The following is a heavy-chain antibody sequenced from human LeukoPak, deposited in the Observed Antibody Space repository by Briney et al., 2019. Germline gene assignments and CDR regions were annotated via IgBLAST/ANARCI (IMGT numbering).Heavy chain of an antibody. CDR3: ARDRSGWYGQEY. Sequence: PSETLSLTCTVSGGSTSSYYWSWIRQPAGKGLEWIGRIYYTGSTNYNPSLKSRVTISVDNSKNQFSLKLSSVTAADTAVYYCARDRSGWYGQEYWGQGNLVTVSS. V-gene: IGHV4-4*07. CDR2: IYYTGST. CDR1: GGSTSSYY. D-gene: IGHD6-19*01. J-gene: IGHJ4*02.